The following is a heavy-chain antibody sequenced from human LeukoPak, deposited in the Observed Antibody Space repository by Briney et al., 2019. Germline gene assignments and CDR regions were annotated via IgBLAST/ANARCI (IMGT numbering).Heavy chain of an antibody. CDR3: ASITMVRGVRPFDY. CDR1: GGSISSSSYY. J-gene: IGHJ4*02. D-gene: IGHD3-10*01. Sequence: PSETLSLTCTVSGGSISSSSYYWGWIRQPPGKGLEWIGSIYYSGSTYYNPSLKSRVTISVDKSKNQFSLKLSSVTAADTAVYYCASITMVRGVRPFDYWGQGTLVTVSS. CDR2: IYYSGST. V-gene: IGHV4-39*07.